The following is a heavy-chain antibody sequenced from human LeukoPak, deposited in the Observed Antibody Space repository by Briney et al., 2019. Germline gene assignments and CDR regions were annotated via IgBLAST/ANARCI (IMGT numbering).Heavy chain of an antibody. CDR3: ARTVGIAVAGSRQYFDY. J-gene: IGHJ4*02. D-gene: IGHD6-19*01. Sequence: SETLSLTCSVSGGSISSSSYYWGWIRQPPGKGLEWIGSFYYSGSTYYNPSLKGRVTISVDTSKNEFSLKLRSVTAADTAAYYCARTVGIAVAGSRQYFDYWGQGTLVTDSS. CDR1: GGSISSSSYY. CDR2: FYYSGST. V-gene: IGHV4-39*01.